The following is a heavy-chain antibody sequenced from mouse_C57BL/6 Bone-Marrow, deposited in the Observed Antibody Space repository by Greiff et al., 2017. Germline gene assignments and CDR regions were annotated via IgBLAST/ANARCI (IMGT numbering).Heavy chain of an antibody. J-gene: IGHJ2*01. CDR3: TRGTYYSNYGGDY. V-gene: IGHV1-5*01. CDR1: GYTFTSYW. D-gene: IGHD2-5*01. Sequence: EVKLQQSGTVLARPGASVKMSCKTSGYTFTSYWMHWVKQRPGQGLEWIGAIYPGNSDTSYNQKFKGKAKLTAVTSASTAYMELSSLTSEDSAVYYCTRGTYYSNYGGDYWGQGTTLTVSS. CDR2: IYPGNSDT.